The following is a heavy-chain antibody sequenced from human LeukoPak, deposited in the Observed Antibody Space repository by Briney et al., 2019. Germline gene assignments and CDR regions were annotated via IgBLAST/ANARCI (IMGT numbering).Heavy chain of an antibody. D-gene: IGHD2-2*01. J-gene: IGHJ4*02. CDR2: IRYDGSNK. Sequence: GGSLRLSCAASGFTFSSYGMHWVRQAPGKGLEWVAFIRYDGSNKYYADSVKGRFTISRDNSKNTLYLQMNSLRAEDTAVYYCAKDFLGYCSSTSCPVGYWGQGTLVTVSS. V-gene: IGHV3-30*02. CDR1: GFTFSSYG. CDR3: AKDFLGYCSSTSCPVGY.